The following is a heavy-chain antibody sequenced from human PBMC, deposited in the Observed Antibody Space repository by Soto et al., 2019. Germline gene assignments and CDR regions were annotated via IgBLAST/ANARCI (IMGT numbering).Heavy chain of an antibody. CDR1: GYTFTGYY. Sequence: ASVKVSCKASGYTFTGYYMHWVRQAPGQGLEWMGWINPNSGGTNYAQKFQGWVTMTRDTSISTAYMELSRLRSDDTAGYYCARRRIAARPGLGAFDIWGQGTMVTVSS. CDR2: INPNSGGT. CDR3: ARRRIAARPGLGAFDI. J-gene: IGHJ3*02. V-gene: IGHV1-2*04. D-gene: IGHD6-6*01.